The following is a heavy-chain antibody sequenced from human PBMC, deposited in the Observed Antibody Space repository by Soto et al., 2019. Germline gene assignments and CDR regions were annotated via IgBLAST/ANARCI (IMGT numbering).Heavy chain of an antibody. D-gene: IGHD1-26*01. CDR3: ARVRSRGREFDY. CDR1: GYIFTTYS. CDR2: VDPRDGST. J-gene: IGHJ4*02. V-gene: IGHV1-46*01. Sequence: QVQLVQSGAEMKRPGASVILSCKASGYIFTTYSIHWVRQTAGQGLEWMAKVDPRDGSTGYAQKCRGSVSMAWDTSTGTVALEVSSLTSGDTATYYCARVRSRGREFDYWGQGTQVTVSS.